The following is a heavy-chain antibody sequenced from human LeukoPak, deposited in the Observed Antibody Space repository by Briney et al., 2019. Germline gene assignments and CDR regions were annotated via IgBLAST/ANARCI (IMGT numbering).Heavy chain of an antibody. J-gene: IGHJ4*02. Sequence: PSETLSLTCTVSGGSISSSSYYWGWIRQPPGKGLEWIGSIYYSGSTYYNPSLKSRVTMSVDTSKNQFSLKLSSVTAADTAVYYCARHGSGYYYSSFDYWGQGTLVTVSS. CDR2: IYYSGST. CDR1: GGSISSSSYY. V-gene: IGHV4-39*01. CDR3: ARHGSGYYYSSFDY. D-gene: IGHD3-22*01.